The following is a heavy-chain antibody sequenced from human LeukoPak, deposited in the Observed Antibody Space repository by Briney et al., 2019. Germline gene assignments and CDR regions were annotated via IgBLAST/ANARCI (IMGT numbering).Heavy chain of an antibody. J-gene: IGHJ5*02. CDR2: ISAYNGNT. CDR1: GYTFTSYG. CDR3: ARDLELLWFGELLSHSSFDP. V-gene: IGHV1-18*01. D-gene: IGHD3-10*01. Sequence: ASVKVSCKASGYTFTSYGISWVRQAPGQGLEWMGWISAYNGNTNYAQKLQGRVTMTTDTSTSTAYMELRSLRSDDTAVYYCARDLELLWFGELLSHSSFDPWGQGTLVTVSS.